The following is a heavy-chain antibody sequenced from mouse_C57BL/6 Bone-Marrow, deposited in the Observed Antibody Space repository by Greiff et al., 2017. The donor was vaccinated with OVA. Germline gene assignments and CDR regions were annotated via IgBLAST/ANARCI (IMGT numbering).Heavy chain of an antibody. J-gene: IGHJ4*01. CDR2: ISDGGSYT. V-gene: IGHV5-4*01. CDR1: GFTFSSYA. CDR3: ARDPRYYAMDY. Sequence: EVHLVESGGGLVKPGGSLKLSCAASGFTFSSYAMSWVRQTPEKRLEWVATISDGGSYTYYPDNVKGRFTISRDNAKNNLYLQMSHLKSEDTAMYYCARDPRYYAMDYWGQGTSVTVSS.